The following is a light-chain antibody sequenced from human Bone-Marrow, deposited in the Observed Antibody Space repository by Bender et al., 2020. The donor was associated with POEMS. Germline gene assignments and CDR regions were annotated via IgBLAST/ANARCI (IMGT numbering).Light chain of an antibody. V-gene: IGLV1-40*01. CDR2: GNS. Sequence: QSVLTQPPSVSEAPGQRVTISCTGSSSNIGAGYDVHWYQQLVGTAPKLLIYGNSNRPSGVPDRFSGSKSGTSASLAITGLQADDEADYYCQSYDNSLSAWVFGGGTKVTVL. J-gene: IGLJ3*02. CDR1: SSNIGAGYD. CDR3: QSYDNSLSAWV.